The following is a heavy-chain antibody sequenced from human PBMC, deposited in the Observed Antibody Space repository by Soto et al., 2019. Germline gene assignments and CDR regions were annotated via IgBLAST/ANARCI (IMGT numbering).Heavy chain of an antibody. CDR2: GST. Sequence: ASETLSLTCTVSGDSISSHYWSWIRQPPGKGLEWIGFGSTKYNPSLKSRISISVDTSKNQFSLNLTSATAADTAVYYCARVSTSASGSYYTLDYWGQGTLVTVSS. V-gene: IGHV4-59*11. J-gene: IGHJ4*02. CDR3: ARVSTSASGSYYTLDY. D-gene: IGHD3-10*01. CDR1: GDSISSHY.